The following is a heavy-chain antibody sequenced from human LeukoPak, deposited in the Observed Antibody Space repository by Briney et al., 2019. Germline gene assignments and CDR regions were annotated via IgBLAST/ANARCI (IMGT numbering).Heavy chain of an antibody. CDR2: ISAYNGNT. CDR1: GYTFTSYG. Sequence: GASLKVSCKASGYTFTSYGISWVRQAPGQGLEWMGWISAYNGNTNYAQKLQGRVTMTTDTSTSTAYMELRSLRSDDTAVYYCARDVGYCSSTSCYYWFDPWGQGTLVTVSS. CDR3: ARDVGYCSSTSCYYWFDP. J-gene: IGHJ5*02. V-gene: IGHV1-18*01. D-gene: IGHD2-2*01.